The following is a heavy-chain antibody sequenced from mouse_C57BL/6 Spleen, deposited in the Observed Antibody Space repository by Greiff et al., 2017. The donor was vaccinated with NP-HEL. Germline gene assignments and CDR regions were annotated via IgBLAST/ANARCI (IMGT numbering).Heavy chain of an antibody. J-gene: IGHJ1*03. V-gene: IGHV3-1*01. D-gene: IGHD2-4*01. CDR3: ARGDYDVWYFDV. CDR2: ISYSGST. Sequence: EVKLEESGPGVVKPSQSLSLTCTVTGYSITSGYDWHWIRHFPGNKLEWMGYISYSGSTNYNPSLKSRISITHDTSKNHFFLKLNSVTTEDTATYYCARGDYDVWYFDVWGTGTTVTVSS. CDR1: GYSITSGYD.